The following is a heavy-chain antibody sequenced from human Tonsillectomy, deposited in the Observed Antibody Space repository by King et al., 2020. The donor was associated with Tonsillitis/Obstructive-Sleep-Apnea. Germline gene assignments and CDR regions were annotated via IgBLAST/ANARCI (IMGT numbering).Heavy chain of an antibody. CDR3: TTSTYYDFWSWVY. CDR1: GFTFSNAW. D-gene: IGHD3-3*01. CDR2: IKSKTDGGTT. V-gene: IGHV3-15*01. J-gene: IGHJ4*02. Sequence: VQLVESGGGLVKPGGSLRLSCAASGFTFSNAWMSWVRQAPGKGLEWVGRIKSKTDGGTTDYAAPVKGRFTISRDDSKNTLYLQMNSLKTEDTAVYYCTTSTYYDFWSWVYWGQGTLVTVSS.